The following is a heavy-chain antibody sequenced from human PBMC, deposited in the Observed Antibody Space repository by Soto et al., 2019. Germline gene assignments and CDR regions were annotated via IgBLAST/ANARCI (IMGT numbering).Heavy chain of an antibody. CDR3: AKSYYGDYDHRLLFDK. CDR1: GFPFSGYA. V-gene: IGHV3-23*01. J-gene: IGHJ4*02. D-gene: IGHD4-17*01. Sequence: GGSLRLSCAASGFPFSGYAINWVRQAPGKGLEWVSIISGIGSSTNYADSVKGRFTISRDNSRDTVHLQMNSLRAEDTAVYYCAKSYYGDYDHRLLFDKWGQGTLVTV. CDR2: ISGIGSST.